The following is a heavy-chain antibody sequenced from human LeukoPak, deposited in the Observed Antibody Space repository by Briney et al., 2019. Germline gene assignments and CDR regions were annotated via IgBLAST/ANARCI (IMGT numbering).Heavy chain of an antibody. CDR3: ARDYDFWSGYHDAFDI. Sequence: ASVKVSCKASGYTFTGYYMHWMRQAPGQGLEWMGWINPNSGGTNYAQKFQGRVTMTRDTSISTAYMELSRLRSDDTAVYYCARDYDFWSGYHDAFDIWGQGTMVTVSS. CDR2: INPNSGGT. J-gene: IGHJ3*02. D-gene: IGHD3-3*01. CDR1: GYTFTGYY. V-gene: IGHV1-2*02.